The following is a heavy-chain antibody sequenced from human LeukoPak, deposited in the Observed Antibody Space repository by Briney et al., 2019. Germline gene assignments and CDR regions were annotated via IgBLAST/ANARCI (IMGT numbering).Heavy chain of an antibody. CDR2: ISGSGGST. CDR3: AKAIRYCSSTSCPLNWFDP. V-gene: IGHV3-23*01. D-gene: IGHD2-2*01. J-gene: IGHJ5*02. CDR1: GFTFSSYA. Sequence: GGSLRLSCAASGFTFSSYAMSWVRQAPGKGLKWVSAISGSGGSTYYADSVKGRFTISRDNSKNTLYLQMNSLRAEDTAVYYCAKAIRYCSSTSCPLNWFDPWGQGTLVTVSS.